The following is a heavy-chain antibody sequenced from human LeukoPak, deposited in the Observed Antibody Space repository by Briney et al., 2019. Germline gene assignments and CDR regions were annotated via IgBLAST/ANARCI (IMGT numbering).Heavy chain of an antibody. D-gene: IGHD1-26*01. CDR2: ISGSGSST. Sequence: GGSLRLSCAASGFTFSSYAMSWVRQAPGKGLEWVSVISGSGSSTYYADSVKGRFTISRDNSKNTLYLQMNSLRAEDTAVYYCAKDSGSSIVRIAFDIWGQGTMVTVSS. J-gene: IGHJ3*02. CDR1: GFTFSSYA. CDR3: AKDSGSSIVRIAFDI. V-gene: IGHV3-23*01.